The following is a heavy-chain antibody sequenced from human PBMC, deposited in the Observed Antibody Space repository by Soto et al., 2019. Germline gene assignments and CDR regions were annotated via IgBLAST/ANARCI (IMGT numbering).Heavy chain of an antibody. CDR1: GGSFRGYY. CDR2: INHSGST. V-gene: IGHV4-34*01. Sequence: TSETLSLTCAVFGGSFRGYYWSWIRKPPGKGLEWIGEINHSGSTNYNPSLKSRVTISVDTSKNQFSLKLSSVTAADTAVYYCATSVLGYSGYDPAYYYYGMDVWGQGTTVTVSS. J-gene: IGHJ6*02. CDR3: ATSVLGYSGYDPAYYYYGMDV. D-gene: IGHD5-12*01.